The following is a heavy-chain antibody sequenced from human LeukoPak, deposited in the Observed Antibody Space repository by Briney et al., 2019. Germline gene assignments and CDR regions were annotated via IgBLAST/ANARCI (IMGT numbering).Heavy chain of an antibody. CDR1: GGTFSSYA. CDR3: ARLGLLGTAAAGTSVSY. Sequence: ASVKVSCKASGGTFSSYAISWVRQAPGQGLEWMGRIIPILGIANYAQKFQGRVTITADKSTSTAYMELSSLRSEDTAVYYCARLGLLGTAAAGTSVSYWGQGTLVTVSS. J-gene: IGHJ4*02. D-gene: IGHD6-13*01. CDR2: IIPILGIA. V-gene: IGHV1-69*04.